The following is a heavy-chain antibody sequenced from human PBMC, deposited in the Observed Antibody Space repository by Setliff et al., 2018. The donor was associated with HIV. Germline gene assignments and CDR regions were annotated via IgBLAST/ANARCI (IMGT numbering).Heavy chain of an antibody. Sequence: ASVKVSCKASGYTFIDYYIHWVRQAPGRGLEWMGWINTDNGITEYAENFQGRVAMTRDTSMSTAYMELNRLTFDDTAVYYCARDLAYWGQGTLVTVSS. CDR2: INTDNGIT. CDR3: ARDLAY. V-gene: IGHV1-2*02. J-gene: IGHJ4*02. CDR1: GYTFIDYY.